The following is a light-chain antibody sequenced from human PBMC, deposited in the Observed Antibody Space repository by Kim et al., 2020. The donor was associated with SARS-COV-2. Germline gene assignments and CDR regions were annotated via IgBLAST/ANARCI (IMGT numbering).Light chain of an antibody. CDR3: QSYDSSLSGWV. CDR1: SSDIGAGHD. V-gene: IGLV1-40*01. J-gene: IGLJ3*02. Sequence: RVTISCTGSSSDIGAGHDVHWYQQVPGTAPKLLIYGNNNRPSGVPDRFSGSKSGTSASLAITGLQAEDEADYYCQSYDSSLSGWVFGGGTKLTVL. CDR2: GNN.